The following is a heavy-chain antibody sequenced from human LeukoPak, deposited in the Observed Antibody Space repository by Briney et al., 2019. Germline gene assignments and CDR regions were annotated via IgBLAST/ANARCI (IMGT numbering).Heavy chain of an antibody. CDR2: ISNDGGGT. CDR1: GFIYNFG. J-gene: IGHJ4*02. V-gene: IGHV3-23*01. CDR3: AKGSSGYFADF. Sequence: GGSLRLSCTASGFIYNFGLMWVRQAPGKGLEWVSAISNDGGGTTYADFVKGRFTISRDNSKNTLFLQMNSLRAEDTALYYCAKGSSGYFADFWGQGTLVTVSS. D-gene: IGHD3-22*01.